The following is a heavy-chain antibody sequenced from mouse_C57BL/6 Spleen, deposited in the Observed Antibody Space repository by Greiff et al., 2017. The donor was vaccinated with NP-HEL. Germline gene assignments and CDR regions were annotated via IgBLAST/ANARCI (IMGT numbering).Heavy chain of an antibody. CDR3: ARSDDYDGFAY. CDR2: INPNNGGT. V-gene: IGHV1-18*01. Sequence: VQLKESGPELVKPGASVKIPCKASGYTFTDYNMDWVKQSHGKSLEWIGDINPNNGGTIYNQKFKGKATLTVDKSSSTAYMELRSLTSEDTAVYYCARSDDYDGFAYWGQGTLVTVSA. J-gene: IGHJ3*01. CDR1: GYTFTDYN. D-gene: IGHD2-4*01.